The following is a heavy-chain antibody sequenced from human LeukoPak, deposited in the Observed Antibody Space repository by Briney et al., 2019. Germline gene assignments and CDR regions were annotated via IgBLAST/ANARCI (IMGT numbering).Heavy chain of an antibody. Sequence: GGSLRLSCAASGFTFSSYGMHWVRQAPGKGLEWVAVIRYDGSNKYYADSVKGRFTISRDNSKNTLYLQMNSLRAEDTAVYYCARLYGTYPGWFDPWGQGTLVTVSS. J-gene: IGHJ5*02. D-gene: IGHD4-17*01. CDR3: ARLYGTYPGWFDP. CDR1: GFTFSSYG. V-gene: IGHV3-33*01. CDR2: IRYDGSNK.